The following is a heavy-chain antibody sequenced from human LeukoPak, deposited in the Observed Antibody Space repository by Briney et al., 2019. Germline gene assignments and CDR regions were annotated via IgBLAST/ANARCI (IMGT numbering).Heavy chain of an antibody. J-gene: IGHJ4*02. Sequence: GGSLRLSCAASGFTFSSYSMNWVRQAPGKGLEWVSYISSSSSTIYYADSVKGRFTISRGNAKNSLYLQMNSLRAEDTAVYYCARDPPTYYDFWSGYSYFDYWGQGTLVTVSS. CDR1: GFTFSSYS. D-gene: IGHD3-3*01. CDR3: ARDPPTYYDFWSGYSYFDY. V-gene: IGHV3-48*01. CDR2: ISSSSSTI.